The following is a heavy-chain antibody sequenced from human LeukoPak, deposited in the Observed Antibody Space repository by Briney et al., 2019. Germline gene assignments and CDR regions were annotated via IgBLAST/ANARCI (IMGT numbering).Heavy chain of an antibody. CDR3: ARADDFWSGQDY. CDR1: GGTFSSYA. Sequence: GASVKVSCKASGGTFSSYAISWVRQAPGQGLEWMGGIIPIFGTANYAQKFQGRVTITTDESTSTAYMELSSLRSEDTAVYYCARADDFWSGQDYWGQGTLVTVSS. V-gene: IGHV1-69*05. CDR2: IIPIFGTA. J-gene: IGHJ4*02. D-gene: IGHD3-3*01.